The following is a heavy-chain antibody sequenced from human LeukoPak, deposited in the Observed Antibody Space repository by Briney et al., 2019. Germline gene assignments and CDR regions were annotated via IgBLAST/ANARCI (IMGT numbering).Heavy chain of an antibody. J-gene: IGHJ4*02. Sequence: GVPLRLSCAASEFTYSSYAMFGVPRGPGRGLECVSSITNSGGRTYYVDSVKGRFTISRDNSKNVLYLQMNSLRAEDTAVYYCAPYRLSIIDSWGQGTLVTVSS. CDR3: APYRLSIIDS. CDR2: ITNSGGRT. CDR1: EFTYSSYA. V-gene: IGHV3-23*01. D-gene: IGHD5-12*01.